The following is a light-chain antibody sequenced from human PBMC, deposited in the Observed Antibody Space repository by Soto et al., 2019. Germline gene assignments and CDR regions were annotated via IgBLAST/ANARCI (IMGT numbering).Light chain of an antibody. V-gene: IGKV3-15*01. J-gene: IGKJ1*01. CDR1: ETVATN. CDR2: GAS. Sequence: EVLMTQSPATRSVSPGERVTLSCWASETVATNLAWYQQKPGQAPRLLISGASTRAAGISDRFRGSGSGTEFTLTISSLRSEDSAIYYCQQYFEWPPMTFGQGTKVDIK. CDR3: QQYFEWPPMT.